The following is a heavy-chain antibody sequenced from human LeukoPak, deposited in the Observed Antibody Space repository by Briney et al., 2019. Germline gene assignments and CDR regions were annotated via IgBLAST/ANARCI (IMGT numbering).Heavy chain of an antibody. V-gene: IGHV4-4*02. CDR2: MYLGGTT. CDR1: RDPITSVNL. D-gene: IGHD4-17*01. J-gene: IGHJ2*01. Sequence: SETLSLTCAVSRDPITSVNLWSWVRQPPGKGLEWVGEMYLGGTTHYNPSLKSRVTISIDRSKNQFSLKLSSVTAADTAVYYCARDYGDYDRDWYFDLWGRGTLVTVSS. CDR3: ARDYGDYDRDWYFDL.